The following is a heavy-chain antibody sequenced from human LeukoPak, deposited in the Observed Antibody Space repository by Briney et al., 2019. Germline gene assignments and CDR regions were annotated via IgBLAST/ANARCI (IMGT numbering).Heavy chain of an antibody. J-gene: IGHJ5*02. CDR1: GYTFTHYY. CDR3: ARDRVPGSYFDSWLDP. CDR2: ISPNTGDT. D-gene: IGHD1-26*01. Sequence: GASVKVSCKASGYTFTHYYVHWVRQAPGQGLEWWGLISPNTGDTHYAKKFHGRVTVTRDTSINTAYMQLTRLRSDDTAVYYCARDRVPGSYFDSWLDPWGQGTLVIVSS. V-gene: IGHV1-2*02.